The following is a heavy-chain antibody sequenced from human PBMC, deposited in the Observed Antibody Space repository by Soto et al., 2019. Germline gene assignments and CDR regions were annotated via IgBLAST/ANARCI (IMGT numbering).Heavy chain of an antibody. Sequence: PGGSLRLSCAASGFAFSNAWINWVRQAPGKGLEWVGRIRSQGHGGTTDFAAPVRGRFAITRDDSRNMVYMQMNSLSTEDTAVYYCTTDSYSTIIVVRFDYWGHGTLVTVSS. J-gene: IGHJ4*01. CDR1: GFAFSNAW. CDR3: TTDSYSTIIVVRFDY. V-gene: IGHV3-15*07. CDR2: IRSQGHGGTT. D-gene: IGHD2-15*01.